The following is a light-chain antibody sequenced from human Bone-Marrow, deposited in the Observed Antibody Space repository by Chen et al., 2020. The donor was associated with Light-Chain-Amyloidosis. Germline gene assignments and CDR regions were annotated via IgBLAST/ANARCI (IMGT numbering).Light chain of an antibody. J-gene: IGKJ4*01. CDR3: QQYGTSPHT. CDR2: GSS. V-gene: IGKV3-20*01. CDR1: QTLSSNY. Sequence: EIVWTQSPGTLSLSPGDAANLSFRASQTLSSNYLTWYPQKFAQAPRLLVYGSSSRATGIPDRFTVSGCETDFALTINRLEFEDFARYYCQQYGTSPHTFGGGTKVEIK.